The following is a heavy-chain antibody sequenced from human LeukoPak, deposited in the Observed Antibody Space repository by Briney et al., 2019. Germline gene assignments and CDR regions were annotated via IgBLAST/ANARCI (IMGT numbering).Heavy chain of an antibody. J-gene: IGHJ6*02. Sequence: GGSLRLSCAASGFTFSSYAMHWVRQAPGKGLEWVAVISYDGSNKYYADSVKGRFTISRDNSKNTLYLQMNSLRAEDTAVYYCAREHEYPYRSYGMDVWGQGTTVTVSS. D-gene: IGHD2-2*01. CDR3: AREHEYPYRSYGMDV. CDR2: ISYDGSNK. CDR1: GFTFSSYA. V-gene: IGHV3-30-3*01.